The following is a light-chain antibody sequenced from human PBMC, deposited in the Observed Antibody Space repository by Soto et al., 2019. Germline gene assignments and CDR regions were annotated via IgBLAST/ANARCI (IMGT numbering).Light chain of an antibody. CDR3: QAYDYRLTASV. CDR1: SSKLWAGSD. CDR2: GNR. Sequence: QAVLTQPPSVYGAPGQRVTISCTGNSSKLWAGSDVHWYQQLPGADPKLFIFGNRNRPSGVPERFSCSKSGTAASLAITGLQAEDEADYYCQAYDYRLTASVFVGGTKLTVL. V-gene: IGLV1-40*01. J-gene: IGLJ3*02.